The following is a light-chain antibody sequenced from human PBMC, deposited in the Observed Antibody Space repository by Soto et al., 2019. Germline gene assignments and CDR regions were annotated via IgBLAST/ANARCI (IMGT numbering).Light chain of an antibody. Sequence: DLQMTQSPSSLSASVGDRVTITCQASQDISNYLNWYQQKPGKAPKLLNYDASNLETGVPSRFSGSGSGTDFTFTISSLQPEDIATYYCKQYDNLYTFGQGTKLEIK. CDR2: DAS. CDR1: QDISNY. J-gene: IGKJ2*01. CDR3: KQYDNLYT. V-gene: IGKV1-33*01.